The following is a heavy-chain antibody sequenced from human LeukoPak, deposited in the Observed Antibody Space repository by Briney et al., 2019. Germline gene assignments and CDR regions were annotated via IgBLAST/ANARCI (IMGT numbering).Heavy chain of an antibody. CDR2: ISGSGGST. CDR1: GFTFSSYG. Sequence: GGSLRLSCAASGFTFSSYGMSWVRQAPGKGLEWVSAISGSGGSTYYADSVKGRFTISRDNSKNTLYLQMNSLRAEDTAVYYCARPYYYGSGSYFNYYYYMDVWGKGTTVTVSS. J-gene: IGHJ6*03. CDR3: ARPYYYGSGSYFNYYYYMDV. V-gene: IGHV3-23*01. D-gene: IGHD3-10*01.